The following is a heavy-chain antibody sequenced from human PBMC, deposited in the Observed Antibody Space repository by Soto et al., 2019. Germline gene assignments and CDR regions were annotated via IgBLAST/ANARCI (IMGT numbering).Heavy chain of an antibody. D-gene: IGHD2-2*01. CDR2: ISSSSSTI. CDR3: AREYCSSTSCLNWFAP. V-gene: IGHV3-48*01. J-gene: IGHJ5*02. Sequence: GGSLRLSCAASGFTFSSYSMNWVRQAPGKELEWVSYISSSSSTIYYADSVKGRFTISRDNAKNSLYLQMNSLRAEDTAVYYCAREYCSSTSCLNWFAPWGQGTVVTVSS. CDR1: GFTFSSYS.